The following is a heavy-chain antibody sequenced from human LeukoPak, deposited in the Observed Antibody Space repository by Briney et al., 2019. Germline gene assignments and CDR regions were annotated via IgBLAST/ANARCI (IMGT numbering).Heavy chain of an antibody. D-gene: IGHD6-19*01. CDR1: GYTFTSYG. CDR2: ISAYNGNT. CDR3: ARLPRANGGWRDAFDI. J-gene: IGHJ3*02. Sequence: ASVKVSCKASGYTFTSYGISWVRQAPGQGLEWMGWISAYNGNTNYAQKLQGRVTMTRNTSISTAYMELSSLRSEDTAVYYCARLPRANGGWRDAFDIWGQGTMVTVSS. V-gene: IGHV1-18*01.